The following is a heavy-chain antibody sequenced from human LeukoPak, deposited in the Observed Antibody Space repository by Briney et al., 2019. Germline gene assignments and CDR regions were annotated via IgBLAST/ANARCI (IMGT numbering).Heavy chain of an antibody. CDR2: IYPGDSDT. J-gene: IGHJ3*02. D-gene: IGHD2-15*01. CDR3: ASGGYCSGGSCSDAFDI. V-gene: IGHV5-51*01. CDR1: GYSYTSYW. Sequence: GESLKISCKGSGYSYTSYWIGWVRQMPGKGLEWMGIIYPGDSDTRYSPSFQGQVTISADKSISTAYLQWSSLKASDTAMYYCASGGYCSGGSCSDAFDIWGQGTMVTVSS.